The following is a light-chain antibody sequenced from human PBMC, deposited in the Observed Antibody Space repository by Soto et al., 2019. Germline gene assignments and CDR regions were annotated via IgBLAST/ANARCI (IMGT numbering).Light chain of an antibody. Sequence: EIVMTQSPATLSVSPGEGATLSCSASQSVSSKLAWYQQKPGQAPRLLIYGASSRATGIPDRFSGSGSGTDFTLTISRLEPEDFAVYYCHHYGSSPLTFGQGTRLEIK. CDR3: HHYGSSPLT. V-gene: IGKV3-20*01. J-gene: IGKJ5*01. CDR2: GAS. CDR1: QSVSSK.